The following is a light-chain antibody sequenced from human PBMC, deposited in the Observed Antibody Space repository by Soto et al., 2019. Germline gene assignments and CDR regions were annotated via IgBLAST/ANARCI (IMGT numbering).Light chain of an antibody. CDR3: HQRQSWPRT. V-gene: IGKV3-11*01. CDR1: QSVSSY. Sequence: EIVLTQSPATLSLSPGERATLSCRASQSVSSYLAWYQQPPRQAPRLLIYDASNRATGIPARFSGSGSGTDFTLTISSLEPEDFAVYYCHQRQSWPRTFGQGTKVDI. CDR2: DAS. J-gene: IGKJ1*01.